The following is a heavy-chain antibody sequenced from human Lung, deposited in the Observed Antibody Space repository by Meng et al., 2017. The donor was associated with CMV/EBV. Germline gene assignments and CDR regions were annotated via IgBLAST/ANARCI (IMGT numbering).Heavy chain of an antibody. Sequence: SXXVSXKASGYTFNGYNMHWVRQAPGQGLEWMGWINPNSGGTNYAQRFQGRVTLTIDTSISTAYMELSRLKSDDTAVYFCARLFHTILGTGYYYGMDVWXQGTXVTVSS. D-gene: IGHD3/OR15-3a*01. CDR1: GYTFNGYN. J-gene: IGHJ6*02. CDR2: INPNSGGT. CDR3: ARLFHTILGTGYYYGMDV. V-gene: IGHV1-2*02.